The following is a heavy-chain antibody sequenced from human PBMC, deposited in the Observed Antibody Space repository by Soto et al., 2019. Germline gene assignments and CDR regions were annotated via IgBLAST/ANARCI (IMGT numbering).Heavy chain of an antibody. CDR2: INPSGGST. D-gene: IGHD2-15*01. CDR1: GYTFTSYY. V-gene: IGHV1-46*01. CDR3: ARDVVVVVVGSSGYFDI. J-gene: IGHJ3*02. Sequence: ASVKVSCKASGYTFTSYYMHWVRQAPGQGLEWMGIINPSGGSTSYAQKLQGRVAMTTDTSTSTAYMELRSLRSDDTAVYYCARDVVVVVVGSSGYFDIWGQGTMVTVSS.